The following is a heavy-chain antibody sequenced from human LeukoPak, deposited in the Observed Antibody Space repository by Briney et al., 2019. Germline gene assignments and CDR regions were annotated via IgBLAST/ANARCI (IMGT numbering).Heavy chain of an antibody. Sequence: GSLRLSCAASGFTVRSTYRSWVRQAPGKGLEWVSIIYAGGSAYYADSVKGRFTISRDNSKNTLYIQMNSLRVEDTAVYYWARDQYPPGSGMDGMDVWGQGTTVTVSS. CDR1: GFTVRSTY. D-gene: IGHD5-18*01. CDR3: ARDQYPPGSGMDGMDV. CDR2: IYAGGSA. J-gene: IGHJ6*02. V-gene: IGHV3-66*01.